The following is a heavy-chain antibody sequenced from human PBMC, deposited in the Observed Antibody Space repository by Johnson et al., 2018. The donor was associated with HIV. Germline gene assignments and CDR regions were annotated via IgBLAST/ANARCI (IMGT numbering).Heavy chain of an antibody. CDR2: IRYDGSNK. CDR1: GFTFSRYG. CDR3: TAHYRNAFDI. J-gene: IGHJ3*02. V-gene: IGHV3-30*02. Sequence: QVQLVESGGGVVQTGGSLRLSCAASGFTFSRYGMHWVRQAPGKGLEWVAFIRYDGSNKYYADSVKGRFTISRDNSKNTLFLQMNSLKTEDTALYYCTAHYRNAFDIWGQGTMVTVSS. D-gene: IGHD1-26*01.